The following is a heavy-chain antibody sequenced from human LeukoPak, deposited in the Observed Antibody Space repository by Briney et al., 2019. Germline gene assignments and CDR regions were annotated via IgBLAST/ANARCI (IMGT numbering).Heavy chain of an antibody. Sequence: SETLSLTCTVSGGSISSYYWSWIRQSPGKALEWIGYIYYTGTTNYNPSLKSRVTILVDTSKNQFSLKLSSVTAADTPVYYCARDRYGGNSGEFDYWGQGTLVTVSS. CDR2: IYYTGTT. D-gene: IGHD4-23*01. CDR1: GGSISSYY. CDR3: ARDRYGGNSGEFDY. J-gene: IGHJ4*02. V-gene: IGHV4-59*01.